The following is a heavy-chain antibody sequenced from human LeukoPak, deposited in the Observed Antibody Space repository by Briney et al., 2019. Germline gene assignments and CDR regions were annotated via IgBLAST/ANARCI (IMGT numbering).Heavy chain of an antibody. CDR2: ISSSSSYI. J-gene: IGHJ4*02. CDR1: GFTFSSYW. D-gene: IGHD3-10*01. Sequence: PGGSLRLSCVASGFTFSSYWMHWVRQDPRKGLEWVSSISSSSSYIYYADSVKGRFTISRDNAKNSLYLQMNSLRAEDTAVYYCARDGMVKPFDYWGQGTLVTVSS. V-gene: IGHV3-21*01. CDR3: ARDGMVKPFDY.